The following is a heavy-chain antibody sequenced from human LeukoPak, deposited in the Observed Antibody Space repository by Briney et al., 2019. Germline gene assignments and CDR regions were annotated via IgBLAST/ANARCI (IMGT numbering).Heavy chain of an antibody. Sequence: GGSLRLSCAASGFTFSSYEMNWVRQAPGKGLEWVAYISIGTSFIYYADSVKGRFTISRDNAKNSLYLQVNSLRAEDTAVYYCARAHHYYDSSGIPCGYWGQGTLVTVSS. CDR3: ARAHHYYDSSGIPCGY. V-gene: IGHV3-21*01. CDR1: GFTFSSYE. D-gene: IGHD3-22*01. J-gene: IGHJ4*02. CDR2: ISIGTSFI.